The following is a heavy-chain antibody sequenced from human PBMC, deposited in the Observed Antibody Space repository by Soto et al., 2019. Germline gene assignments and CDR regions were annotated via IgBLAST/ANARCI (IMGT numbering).Heavy chain of an antibody. CDR3: ARQNDDYIWGSYRPLTYYYYYYMDV. CDR2: IYPGDSDT. D-gene: IGHD3-16*02. V-gene: IGHV5-51*01. J-gene: IGHJ6*03. CDR1: GYSFTSYW. Sequence: PGESLKISCKGSGYSFTSYWIGWVRQMPGKGLKWMGIIYPGDSDTRYSPSFQGQVTISADKSISTAYLQWSSLKASDTAMYYCARQNDDYIWGSYRPLTYYYYYYMDVWGKGTTVTVSS.